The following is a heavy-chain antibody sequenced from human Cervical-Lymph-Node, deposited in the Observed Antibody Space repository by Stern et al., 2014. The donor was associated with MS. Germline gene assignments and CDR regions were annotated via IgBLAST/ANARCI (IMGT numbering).Heavy chain of an antibody. Sequence: VQLVQSGSEVKKPGSSVKVSCKPSGDTFSSYALSWVRQAPGQGLEWVRGLIPVFGATRYGHKFQGRITITPEESTGTAFRELTNLTSDDTAVYDCALRRSYYVYWGQGTLITVSS. J-gene: IGHJ4*02. V-gene: IGHV1-69*01. CDR2: LIPVFGAT. CDR1: GDTFSSYA. CDR3: ALRRSYYVY. D-gene: IGHD3-10*01.